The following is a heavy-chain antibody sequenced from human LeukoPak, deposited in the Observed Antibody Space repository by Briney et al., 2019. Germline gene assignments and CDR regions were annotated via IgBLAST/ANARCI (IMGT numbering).Heavy chain of an antibody. J-gene: IGHJ6*02. CDR3: AKGITMVRGAFNYYYGMDV. V-gene: IGHV3-23*01. Sequence: GGSLRLSCVASGITFSGSAMNWVRQAPGKGLEWVSSLSGSGGTTYYADSVKGRFTISRDNSKNTLYLQMNSLRAEDTAVYYCAKGITMVRGAFNYYYGMDVWGQGTTVTVSS. D-gene: IGHD3-10*01. CDR1: GITFSGSA. CDR2: LSGSGGTT.